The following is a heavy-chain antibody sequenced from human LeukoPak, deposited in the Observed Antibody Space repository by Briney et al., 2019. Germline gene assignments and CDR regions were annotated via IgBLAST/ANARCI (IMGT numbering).Heavy chain of an antibody. CDR2: INPNNGVT. Sequence: ASVKVSCKTSGCPFNGYYIHWVRQAPGQGLEWMGWINPNNGVTNYAQKFQGRVTMTRDTPISTTSMELNRLRSDDTAFYYCARDGHFCGGDCLDAFDIWGQGTMVSVSS. D-gene: IGHD2-21*02. CDR3: ARDGHFCGGDCLDAFDI. V-gene: IGHV1-2*02. J-gene: IGHJ3*02. CDR1: GCPFNGYY.